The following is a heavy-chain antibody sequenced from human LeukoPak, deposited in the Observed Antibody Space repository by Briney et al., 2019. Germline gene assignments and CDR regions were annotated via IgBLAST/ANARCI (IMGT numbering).Heavy chain of an antibody. CDR3: AGVDVTMVRGVADYYYYYGMDV. Sequence: SETLSLTCDVYGGSFSGYYWSWIRQPPGKGLEWIGEINHSGSTNYNPSLKSRVTISVDTSKNQFSLKLSSVTAADTAVYYCAGVDVTMVRGVADYYYYYGMDVWGKGTTVTVSS. CDR2: INHSGST. J-gene: IGHJ6*04. D-gene: IGHD3-10*01. V-gene: IGHV4-34*01. CDR1: GGSFSGYY.